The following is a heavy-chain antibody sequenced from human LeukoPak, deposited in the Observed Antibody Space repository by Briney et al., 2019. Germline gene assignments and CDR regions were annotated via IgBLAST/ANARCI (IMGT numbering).Heavy chain of an antibody. CDR1: GGFISSHY. V-gene: IGHV4-59*11. Sequence: SETLSLTCTVSGGFISSHYWSWIRQPPGKGPEWIGYIYYSGSTNYNPSLKSRVTISVDTSKNQFSLKLSSVTAADTAVYYCARSGYYPYYYYYYYMDVWGKGTTVTVSS. CDR2: IYYSGST. J-gene: IGHJ6*03. CDR3: ARSGYYPYYYYYYYMDV. D-gene: IGHD3-22*01.